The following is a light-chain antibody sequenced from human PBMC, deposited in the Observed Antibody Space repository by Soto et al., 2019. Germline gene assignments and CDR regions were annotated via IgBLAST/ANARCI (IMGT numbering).Light chain of an antibody. CDR1: QSVSSSY. CDR3: QQYGSSAWT. Sequence: VMTLSPFTIIPSPWEKGTLSCSAIQSVSSSYLAWYQQKPGQAPRLLIYGASSRATGIPDRFSGSGSGTDFTFTISRLEPEDFAVYYCQQYGSSAWTFGQGTKVDIK. CDR2: GAS. V-gene: IGKV3-20*01. J-gene: IGKJ1*01.